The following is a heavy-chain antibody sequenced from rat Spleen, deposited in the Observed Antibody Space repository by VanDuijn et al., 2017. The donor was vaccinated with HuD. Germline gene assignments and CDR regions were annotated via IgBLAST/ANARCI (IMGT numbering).Heavy chain of an antibody. CDR2: IRNKANGYTT. CDR3: ARQVPFDY. Sequence: EVKLLESGGGLVQPGGSMRLSCAASGFTFTDFYMNWIRQPAGKAPEWLGFIRNKANGYTTEYNPSVKGRFTISRDNTQNMLYLQMNTLRAEDTATYYCARQVPFDYWGQGVMVTVSS. CDR1: GFTFTDFY. J-gene: IGHJ2*01. V-gene: IGHV7-7*01.